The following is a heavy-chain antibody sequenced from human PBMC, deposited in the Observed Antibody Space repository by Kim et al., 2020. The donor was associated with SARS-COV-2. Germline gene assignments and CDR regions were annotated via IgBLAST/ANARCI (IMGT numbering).Heavy chain of an antibody. CDR3: AKVTWDGLDDY. CDR2: ISDSGGGT. CDR1: GFTFSSYA. Sequence: GGSLRLSCAASGFTFSSYAMSWIRQAPGKGLEWVSAISDSGGGTYYAGSVKGRFTISRDNSKNTLYLQMNILRAEDTVIYYCAKVTWDGLDDYWGQGTL. D-gene: IGHD6-19*01. V-gene: IGHV3-23*01. J-gene: IGHJ4*02.